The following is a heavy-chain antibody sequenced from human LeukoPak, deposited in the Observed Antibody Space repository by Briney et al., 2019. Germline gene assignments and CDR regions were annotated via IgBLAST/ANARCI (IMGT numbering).Heavy chain of an antibody. D-gene: IGHD5-24*01. V-gene: IGHV4-31*03. CDR1: GGSISSGGYY. CDR2: IYYSGST. J-gene: IGHJ4*02. Sequence: SQTLSLTCTVSGGSISSGGYYWSWIRQHPGKGLEWIGYIYYSGSTYYNPSLKSRVTISVDTSKNQFSLKLSSVSAADTAVYYCARGGGDVYNVFDYWGQGTLVTSPQ. CDR3: ARGGGDVYNVFDY.